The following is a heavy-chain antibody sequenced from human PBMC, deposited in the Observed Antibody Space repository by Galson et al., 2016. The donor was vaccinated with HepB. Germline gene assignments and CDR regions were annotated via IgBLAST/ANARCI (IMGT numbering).Heavy chain of an antibody. D-gene: IGHD6-6*01. V-gene: IGHV4-39*01. CDR1: GGSISSSSYY. Sequence: SETLSLTCTVSGGSISSSSYYWGWIRQPPGKGLEWLGSIYYIWSTYYNPSLKSRVTISVDTSKNKFSLKLSSVTAADTAVYFCARNEQQLVRTHNWGQGTLVTVSS. CDR3: ARNEQQLVRTHN. CDR2: IYYIWST. J-gene: IGHJ4*02.